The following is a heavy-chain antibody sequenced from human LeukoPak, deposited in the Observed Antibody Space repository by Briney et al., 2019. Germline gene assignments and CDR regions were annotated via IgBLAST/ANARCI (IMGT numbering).Heavy chain of an antibody. V-gene: IGHV3-15*01. CDR2: IKSKTDGGTT. D-gene: IGHD3-10*01. CDR1: GFTFSNAW. J-gene: IGHJ4*02. Sequence: GGSLRLSCAASGFTFSNAWMSWVRQAPGKGLEWVGRIKSKTDGGTTDYAAPVKGRFTISRDDSKNTLYLQMNSLRAEDTAVYYCAKDQSMVRGVNWGQGTLVTVSS. CDR3: AKDQSMVRGVN.